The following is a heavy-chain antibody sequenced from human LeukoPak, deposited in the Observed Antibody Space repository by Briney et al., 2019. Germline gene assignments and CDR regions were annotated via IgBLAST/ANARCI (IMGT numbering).Heavy chain of an antibody. V-gene: IGHV3-15*01. D-gene: IGHD2-2*01. CDR2: IKSKTDGGAT. Sequence: GGSLRLSCDASGFTFSNAWMSWVRQAPGKGLEWVGRIKSKTDGGATDYAAPVKGRFTISRDDSKNTLYQQMNSLKTEDTAVYYCTTVFQPLGYCSSTSCYPNYWGQGTLVTVSS. CDR1: GFTFSNAW. CDR3: TTVFQPLGYCSSTSCYPNY. J-gene: IGHJ4*02.